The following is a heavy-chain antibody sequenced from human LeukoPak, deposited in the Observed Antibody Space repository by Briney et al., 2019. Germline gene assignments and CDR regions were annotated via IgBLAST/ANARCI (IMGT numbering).Heavy chain of an antibody. CDR2: INHSGRT. CDR1: GGSFSGYY. CDR3: ARDAVVPASLLDY. J-gene: IGHJ4*02. V-gene: IGHV4-34*01. D-gene: IGHD2-2*01. Sequence: SETLSLTCAVYGGSFSGYYWSWIRQPPGKGLEWIGEINHSGRTNYNPSLESRVTISVDTSKNQFSLKLTSVTAADTAVYYCARDAVVPASLLDYWGQGTLVTVSS.